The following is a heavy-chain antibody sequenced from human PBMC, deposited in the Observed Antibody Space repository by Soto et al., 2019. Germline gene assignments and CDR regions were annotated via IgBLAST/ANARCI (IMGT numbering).Heavy chain of an antibody. J-gene: IGHJ4*02. CDR1: GGSISNYY. Sequence: QVLLQESGPGRVKPSETLSLTCSVSGGSISNYYWAWIRQPPGKGLEWIGYIYYGGSTYNNPSLKGRGAISVDKSKNQFSLKLSSMTVADTAFYYCARVGGDWGQGTLVTVSS. D-gene: IGHD1-26*01. CDR3: ARVGGD. V-gene: IGHV4-59*01. CDR2: IYYGGST.